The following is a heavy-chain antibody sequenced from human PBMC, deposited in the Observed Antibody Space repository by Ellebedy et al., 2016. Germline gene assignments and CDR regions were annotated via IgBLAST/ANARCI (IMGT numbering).Heavy chain of an antibody. CDR1: RYTFTSYY. V-gene: IGHV1-46*01. J-gene: IGHJ4*02. CDR3: ARAGSSGWQSSLVYFDY. D-gene: IGHD6-19*01. CDR2: INPSGGST. Sequence: ASVKVSXKASRYTFTSYYMHWVRQAPGQGLEWMGIINPSGGSTSYAQKFQGRVTITADESTSTAYMELSSLRSEDTAVYYCARAGSSGWQSSLVYFDYWGQGTLVTVSS.